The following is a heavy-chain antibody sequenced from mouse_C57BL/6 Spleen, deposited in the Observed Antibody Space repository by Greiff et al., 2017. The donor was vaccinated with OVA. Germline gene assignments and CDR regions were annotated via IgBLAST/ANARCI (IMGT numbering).Heavy chain of an antibody. CDR1: GYTFTDYE. V-gene: IGHV1-15*01. CDR3: TRSPITTVVATPFAY. CDR2: IDPETGGT. J-gene: IGHJ3*01. D-gene: IGHD1-1*01. Sequence: QVQLQQSGAELVRPGASVTLSCKASGYTFTDYEMHWVKQTPVHGLEWIGAIDPETGGTAYNQKFKGKAILTADKSSSTAYMELRSLTSEDSAVYYCTRSPITTVVATPFAYWGQGTLVTVSA.